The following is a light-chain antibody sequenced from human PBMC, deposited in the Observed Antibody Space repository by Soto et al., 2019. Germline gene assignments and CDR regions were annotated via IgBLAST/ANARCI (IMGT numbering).Light chain of an antibody. Sequence: DVVMTRSPLSLPVTLGQPASISFRSSQSLVYSDGNTYLNWYQQRPGQAPRLLIFGASVRATGVPDRFSGSGSGTDFTLTINSLQSEDSAAYYCQNYNYWPPATFGGGTKVDIK. CDR1: QSLVYSDGNTY. CDR3: QNYNYWPPAT. CDR2: GAS. J-gene: IGKJ4*01. V-gene: IGKV2-30*01.